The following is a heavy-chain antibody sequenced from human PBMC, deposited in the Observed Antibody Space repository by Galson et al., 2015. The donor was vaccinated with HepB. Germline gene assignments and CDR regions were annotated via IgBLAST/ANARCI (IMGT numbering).Heavy chain of an antibody. V-gene: IGHV3-7*03. Sequence: SLRLSCAASGFTFSSYWMSWVRQAPGKGLEWVANIKQDGSEKYYVDSVKGRFTISRDNAKNSLYLQMNSLRAEDTAVYYCARTLGYSYGYVTTGGSWPWVYWGQGTLVTVSS. CDR3: ARTLGYSYGYVTTGGSWPWVY. D-gene: IGHD5-18*01. J-gene: IGHJ4*02. CDR1: GFTFSSYW. CDR2: IKQDGSEK.